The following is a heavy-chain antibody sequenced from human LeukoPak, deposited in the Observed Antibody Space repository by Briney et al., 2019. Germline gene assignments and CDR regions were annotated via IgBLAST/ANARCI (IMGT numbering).Heavy chain of an antibody. V-gene: IGHV3-21*01. Sequence: PGGSLRLSCAASGFTFSTYSMNWVRQAPGKGLEWVSSISSTSSYIYYADSVKGRFTISRDNAKKSLYLQMNSLRAEDTAVYYCARVSWFEELPNYWGQGTLVTVSS. CDR3: ARVSWFEELPNY. J-gene: IGHJ4*02. CDR1: GFTFSTYS. CDR2: ISSTSSYI. D-gene: IGHD3-10*01.